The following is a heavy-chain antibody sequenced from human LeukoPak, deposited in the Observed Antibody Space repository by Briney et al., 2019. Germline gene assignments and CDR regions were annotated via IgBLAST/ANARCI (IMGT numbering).Heavy chain of an antibody. CDR2: IYYSGST. D-gene: IGHD3-22*01. Sequence: PSETLSLTCTVSGGSISSGGYYWSWIRQHPGKGLEWIGYIYYSGSTYYNPSLKSRVTISVDTSKNQFSLKLSSLTAADTAVYFRARVASDSYDSRGYQPYFDYWGQGTLVTVSS. CDR3: ARVASDSYDSRGYQPYFDY. CDR1: GGSISSGGYY. V-gene: IGHV4-30-4*08. J-gene: IGHJ4*02.